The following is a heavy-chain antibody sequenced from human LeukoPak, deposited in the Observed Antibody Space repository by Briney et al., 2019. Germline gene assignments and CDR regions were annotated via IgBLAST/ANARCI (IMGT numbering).Heavy chain of an antibody. Sequence: PGGSLRLSCAASGFTFSSYSMNWVRQAPGKGLEWVSSISSSSSYIYYADSVKGRFTTSRDNAKISLYLQMNSLRAEDTAVYYCARGHTAVTRHFDFWGQGTLVTVSS. D-gene: IGHD4-17*01. CDR2: ISSSSSYI. V-gene: IGHV3-21*01. CDR1: GFTFSSYS. CDR3: ARGHTAVTRHFDF. J-gene: IGHJ4*02.